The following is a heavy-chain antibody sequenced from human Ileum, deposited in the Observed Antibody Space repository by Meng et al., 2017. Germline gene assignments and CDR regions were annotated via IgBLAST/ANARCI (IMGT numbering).Heavy chain of an antibody. V-gene: IGHV4-39*07. CDR2: IHYSGST. J-gene: IGHJ5*02. CDR3: ARQPTGYPHWLDP. D-gene: IGHD3-9*01. Sequence: QMPLQEPGPVVPSLSLSLSCTVVGGAVSVNFYSWAWIRQPPGKGLEWIVTIHYSGSTYYNPSLKSRVTTSIDTSKKQLFLKLSSVTAADTAVYFCARQPTGYPHWLDPWGQGTLVTVSS. CDR1: GGAVSVNFYS.